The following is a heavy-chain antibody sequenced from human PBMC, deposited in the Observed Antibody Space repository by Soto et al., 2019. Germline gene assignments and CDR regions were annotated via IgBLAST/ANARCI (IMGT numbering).Heavy chain of an antibody. CDR1: GYSFTIYW. J-gene: IGHJ6*02. Sequence: PGESLKISCNGSGYSFTIYWISWVRQMPGKGLEWMGRIDPSDSYTNYSPSFQGHVTISADKSISTAYLQWSSLKASDTAMYYCARRATYSSSTISPYGMDVWGQGTTVTVSS. V-gene: IGHV5-10-1*01. CDR2: IDPSDSYT. D-gene: IGHD6-6*01. CDR3: ARRATYSSSTISPYGMDV.